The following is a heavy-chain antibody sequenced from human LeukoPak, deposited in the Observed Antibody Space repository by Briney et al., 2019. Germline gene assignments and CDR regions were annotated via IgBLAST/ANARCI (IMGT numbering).Heavy chain of an antibody. CDR3: ARAAIVVVVAAEYDY. CDR1: GGTFSSYA. D-gene: IGHD2-15*01. Sequence: RASVKVSCKASGGTFSSYAISWVRQAPGQGLEWMGGIIPIFGTANYAQKFQGRVTITADKSTSTAYMELRSLRSDDTAVYYCARAAIVVVVAAEYDYWGQGTLVTVSS. J-gene: IGHJ4*02. V-gene: IGHV1-69*06. CDR2: IIPIFGTA.